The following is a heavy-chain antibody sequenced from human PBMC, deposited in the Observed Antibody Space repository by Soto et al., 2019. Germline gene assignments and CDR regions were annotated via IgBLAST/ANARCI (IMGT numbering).Heavy chain of an antibody. D-gene: IGHD3-10*01. V-gene: IGHV1-46*01. Sequence: ASVKVSCKASGYTFTSYYMHWVRQAPGQGLEWMGIINPSGGSTSYAQKFQGRVTMTRDTSTSTVYMELSSLRSEDTAVYYCARDQASLLLWFGAPSVGCWFDPWGQGTLVTVSS. CDR2: INPSGGST. CDR1: GYTFTSYY. CDR3: ARDQASLLLWFGAPSVGCWFDP. J-gene: IGHJ5*02.